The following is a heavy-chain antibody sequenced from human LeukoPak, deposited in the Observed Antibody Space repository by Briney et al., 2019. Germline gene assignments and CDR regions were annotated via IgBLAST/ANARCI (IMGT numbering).Heavy chain of an antibody. CDR1: GFTVSSNY. J-gene: IGHJ4*02. V-gene: IGHV3-53*01. Sequence: GGSLRLSCAASGFTVSSNYMNWVRQAPGKGLEWVSIIYSGGTTYYADSVKGRFTISRHNSKNTLYLQMNSLRAEDTAVYYCAKEGAVAGTGYFDYWGQGTLVTVSS. CDR2: IYSGGTT. CDR3: AKEGAVAGTGYFDY. D-gene: IGHD1-1*01.